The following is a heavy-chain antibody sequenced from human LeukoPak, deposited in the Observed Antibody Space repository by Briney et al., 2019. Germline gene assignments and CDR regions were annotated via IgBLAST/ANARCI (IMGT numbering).Heavy chain of an antibody. CDR3: ASIAVAAPQDY. J-gene: IGHJ4*02. CDR1: GFTFSDYY. D-gene: IGHD6-19*01. CDR2: ISSSSSYT. Sequence: GGSLRLSCAASGFTFSDYYMSWIRQAPGKGLEWVSYISSSSSYTNYADSVKGRFTISRDNAKNSLYLQMNSLGAEDTAVYYCASIAVAAPQDYWGQGTLVTVSS. V-gene: IGHV3-11*06.